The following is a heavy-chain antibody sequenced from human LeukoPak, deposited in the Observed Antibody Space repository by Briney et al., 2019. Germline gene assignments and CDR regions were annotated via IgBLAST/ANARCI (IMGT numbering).Heavy chain of an antibody. CDR3: ASSKWFYFDS. V-gene: IGHV3-48*03. D-gene: IGHD3-22*01. Sequence: GGSLRLSCTTSQFAFRNYEVNWVRQAPGKGLEWISFTGSSTIQYADSVTGRFTISRDNAKNSLYLQMNSLRVEDTAVYYCASSKWFYFDSWGQGTLVTVSS. J-gene: IGHJ4*02. CDR2: TGSSTI. CDR1: QFAFRNYE.